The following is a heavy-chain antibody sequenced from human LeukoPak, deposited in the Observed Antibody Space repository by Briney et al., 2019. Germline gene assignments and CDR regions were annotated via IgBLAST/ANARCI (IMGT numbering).Heavy chain of an antibody. V-gene: IGHV1-69*13. CDR3: AREAQVSYQLQQGFAY. CDR2: IIPIFGTA. Sequence: SVKVSCKASGGTFSSYAISWVRQAPGQGLEWMGGIIPIFGTANYAQKFQGRVTITADESTSTAYMELSSLRSEDTAVYYCAREAQVSYQLQQGFAYWGQGTLVTVSS. J-gene: IGHJ4*02. CDR1: GGTFSSYA. D-gene: IGHD2-2*01.